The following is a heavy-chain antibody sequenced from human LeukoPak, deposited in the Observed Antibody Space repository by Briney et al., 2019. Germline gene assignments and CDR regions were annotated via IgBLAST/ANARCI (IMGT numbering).Heavy chain of an antibody. CDR1: GYSFTTYG. J-gene: IGHJ4*02. Sequence: APVTVSCKASGYSFTTYGITWVRQAPGQGLEWMGWISTYNGNTKYSQKLQGRVTMTTDTSTTTVYMELRSLRSDDTAVYYCARDPNQYEAVHPFDYWGQGTLVTVSS. CDR2: ISTYNGNT. CDR3: ARDPNQYEAVHPFDY. D-gene: IGHD6-19*01. V-gene: IGHV1-18*01.